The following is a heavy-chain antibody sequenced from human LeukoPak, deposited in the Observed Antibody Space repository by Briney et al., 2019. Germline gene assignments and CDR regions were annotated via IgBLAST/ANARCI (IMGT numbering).Heavy chain of an antibody. CDR1: GFTFDDYA. V-gene: IGHV3-43D*03. D-gene: IGHD5-18*01. CDR3: AKDQKRGYSYGYLFYYYYMDV. J-gene: IGHJ6*03. Sequence: PGGSLRLSCAASGFTFDDYAMHWVRQAPGKGLEWVSLISWDGGSTYYADSVKGRFTISRDNSKNSLYLQMNSLRAEDTALYYCAKDQKRGYSYGYLFYYYYMDVWGKGTTVTISS. CDR2: ISWDGGST.